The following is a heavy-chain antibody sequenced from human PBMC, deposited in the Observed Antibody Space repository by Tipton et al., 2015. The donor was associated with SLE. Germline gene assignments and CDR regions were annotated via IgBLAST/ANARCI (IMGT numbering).Heavy chain of an antibody. D-gene: IGHD3-10*01. CDR3: ARLGSNRVQGVTMRY. CDR1: GGSISSHY. J-gene: IGHJ4*02. CDR2: IYYSGST. Sequence: GLVKPSETLSLTCTVSGGSISSHYWSWIRQPPGKGLEWIGYIYYSGSTNYNPSLKSRVTISVDTSKNQFSLKLSSVTAADTAVYYCARLGSNRVQGVTMRYWGQGTLVTVSS. V-gene: IGHV4-59*08.